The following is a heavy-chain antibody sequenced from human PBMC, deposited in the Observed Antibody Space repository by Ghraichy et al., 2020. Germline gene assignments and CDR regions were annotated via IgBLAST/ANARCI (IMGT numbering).Heavy chain of an antibody. D-gene: IGHD6-13*01. V-gene: IGHV3-48*03. CDR3: VREPAYSSSVTARTYLDY. CDR1: GFTFSTYE. CDR2: ITTSGTTT. Sequence: GGSLRLSCEASGFTFSTYEMNWVRQPPGKGLEWLSFITTSGTTTYYADSVKGRITISRDNAKKSLYLEMSGLRAEDTAIYYCVREPAYSSSVTARTYLDYWGQGTLVTVSS. J-gene: IGHJ4*02.